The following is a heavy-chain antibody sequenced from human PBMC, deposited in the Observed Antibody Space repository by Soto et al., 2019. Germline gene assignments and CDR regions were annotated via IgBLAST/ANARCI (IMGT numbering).Heavy chain of an antibody. V-gene: IGHV4-39*01. CDR2: IYYSGIT. J-gene: IGHJ4*02. Sequence: SETLSLTCTVSCVSISNSSYYWGWIRRPPGKGLEWIGTIYYSGITYYNPSLKSRVTISVDTSKNQFSLKLTSVTAADTAVYYCARHGSNWGQGTLVTVSS. CDR1: CVSISNSSYY. CDR3: ARHGSN.